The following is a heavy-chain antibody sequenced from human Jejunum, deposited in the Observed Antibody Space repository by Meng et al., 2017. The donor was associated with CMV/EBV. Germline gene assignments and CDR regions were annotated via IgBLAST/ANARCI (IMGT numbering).Heavy chain of an antibody. Sequence: SGGSPRSCSNYWAWVLQPPGKGLEWIGNMYYDGIQYYNPSLKSRVSIFADLSRNQFSLRLASVSAADTAMYYCAFMRGQPRRNYCDFWGPGTLVTVSS. J-gene: IGHJ4*02. CDR2: MYYDGIQ. CDR3: AFMRGQPRRNYCDF. CDR1: GGSPRSCSNY. V-gene: IGHV4-39*07. D-gene: IGHD3-10*01.